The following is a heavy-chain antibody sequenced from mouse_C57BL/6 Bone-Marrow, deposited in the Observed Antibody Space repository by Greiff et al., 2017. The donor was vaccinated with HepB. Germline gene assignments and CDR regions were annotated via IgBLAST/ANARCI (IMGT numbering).Heavy chain of an antibody. D-gene: IGHD1-1*01. V-gene: IGHV3-6*01. Sequence: EVQLVESGPGLVKPSQSLSLTCSVTGYSITSGYYWNWIRQFPGNKLEWMGYISYDGSNNYNPSLKNRISITRATSKNQFFLKLNSVTTEDTATYYCARGDYYGSAWFAYWGQGTLVTVSA. CDR2: ISYDGSN. CDR1: GYSITSGYY. J-gene: IGHJ3*01. CDR3: ARGDYYGSAWFAY.